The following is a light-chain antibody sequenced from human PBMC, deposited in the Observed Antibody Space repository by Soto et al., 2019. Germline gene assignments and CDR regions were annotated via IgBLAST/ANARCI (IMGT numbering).Light chain of an antibody. V-gene: IGLV2-14*01. CDR2: EVT. CDR1: SSDVGTYNY. CDR3: SSYTGSSTLYV. Sequence: QSALTQPASVSGSPGQSITISCTGTSSDVGTYNYVSWYQQHPGKAPKVMIYEVTYRPSGVSNCFSGSKSANTASLTISGLQAEDEAEYYCSSYTGSSTLYVFGTGTKVTVL. J-gene: IGLJ1*01.